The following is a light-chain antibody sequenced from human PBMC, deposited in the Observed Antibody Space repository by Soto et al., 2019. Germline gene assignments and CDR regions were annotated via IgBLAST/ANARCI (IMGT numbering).Light chain of an antibody. J-gene: IGKJ3*01. CDR2: RAS. CDR3: HQFGISPLDT. V-gene: IGKV3-20*01. Sequence: EIVLTQSPGTLSLSPGERATLSCRASQTISSSFLAWYQQKPGQAPRLLIYRASRRAPGIPDRFGGSGSWTDFTLTISMLEPEDFAVYYCHQFGISPLDTFGPGTKVEIK. CDR1: QTISSSF.